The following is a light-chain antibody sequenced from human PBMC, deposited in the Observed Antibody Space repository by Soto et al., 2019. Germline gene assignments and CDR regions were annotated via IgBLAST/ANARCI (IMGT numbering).Light chain of an antibody. V-gene: IGKV3-20*01. J-gene: IGKJ4*01. CDR1: QSVSSSY. CDR3: QPYGSD. Sequence: EIVLTQSPGTLSLSPGERATLSCRASQSVSSSYLACYQQKPGQAPRLLIYGSSIRATGTPDRFSGSGSGTDFTLTISRLEPEDFAVYYCQPYGSDFGGGTKVEIK. CDR2: GSS.